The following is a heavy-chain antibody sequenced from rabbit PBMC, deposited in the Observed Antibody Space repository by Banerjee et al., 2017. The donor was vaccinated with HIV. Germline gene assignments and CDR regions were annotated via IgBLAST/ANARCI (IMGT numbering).Heavy chain of an antibody. Sequence: QEQLVESGGGLVQPGGSLKLSCTVSGFDFSSSYWMTWVRQAPGKGLEWIACINTSSGNTVYATWAKGRFTISKTSWTTVTLQMTSLTAADTATYFCARDGHDNDWHFNLWGQGTLVTVS. CDR1: GFDFSSSYW. CDR2: INTSSGNT. CDR3: ARDGHDNDWHFNL. D-gene: IGHD2-1*01. V-gene: IGHV1S45*01. J-gene: IGHJ4*01.